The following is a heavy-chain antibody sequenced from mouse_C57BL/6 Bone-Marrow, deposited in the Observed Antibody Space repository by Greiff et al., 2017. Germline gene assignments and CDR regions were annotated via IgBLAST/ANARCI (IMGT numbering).Heavy chain of an antibody. CDR3: TTETPFAY. CDR2: IDPENGDT. J-gene: IGHJ3*01. Sequence: EVKLVESGAELVRPGASVKMSCTASGFNFKDDYMHWVKQRPEQGLEWIGWIDPENGDTEYASKFQGKATITADTSSTTAYLQLSSLTSEDAAVSYCTTETPFAYWGQGTLVTVSA. CDR1: GFNFKDDY. V-gene: IGHV14-4*01.